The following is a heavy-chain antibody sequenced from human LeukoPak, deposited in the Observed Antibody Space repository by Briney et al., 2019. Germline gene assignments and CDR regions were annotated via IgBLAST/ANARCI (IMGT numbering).Heavy chain of an antibody. Sequence: GGSLRLSCAASGFTFSSYAMSWVRQAPGKGLEWVSAISGSGGSTYYADSVKGRFAISRDNSKNTLYLQMNSLRAEDTAVYYCAKGTYGAYYPDAFDIWGQGTMVTVSS. V-gene: IGHV3-23*01. CDR1: GFTFSSYA. CDR2: ISGSGGST. D-gene: IGHD3-10*01. J-gene: IGHJ3*02. CDR3: AKGTYGAYYPDAFDI.